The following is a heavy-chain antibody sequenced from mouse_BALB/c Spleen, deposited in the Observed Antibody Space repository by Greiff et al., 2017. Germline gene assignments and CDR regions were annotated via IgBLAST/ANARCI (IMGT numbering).Heavy chain of an antibody. CDR1: CYTFSSYW. Sequence: VKLLESVAELMKPGASVKLSCKATCYTFSSYWLELVKQRPGHALEWIGEILPGSGSTNYNEKFKGKATFTADTSSNTAYMQLSSLTSEDSAVYYCAKGSTIRDWYFDVWGAGTTVTVSS. D-gene: IGHD1-1*01. CDR3: AKGSTIRDWYFDV. CDR2: ILPGSGST. V-gene: IGHV1-9*01. J-gene: IGHJ1*01.